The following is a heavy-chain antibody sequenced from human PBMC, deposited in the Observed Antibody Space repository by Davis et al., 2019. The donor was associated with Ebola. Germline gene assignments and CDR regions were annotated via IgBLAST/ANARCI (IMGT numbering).Heavy chain of an antibody. CDR3: ARDQGFPGRYCSGGSCFPDYYYYYGMDV. CDR2: INPNSGGT. D-gene: IGHD2-15*01. V-gene: IGHV1-2*04. CDR1: GYTFTGYY. Sequence: AASVKVSCNASGYTFTGYYMHWVRQAPGQGLEWMGWINPNSGGTNYAQKFQGWVTMTRDTSISTAYMELSRLRSDDTAVYYCARDQGFPGRYCSGGSCFPDYYYYYGMDVWGQGTTVTVSS. J-gene: IGHJ6*02.